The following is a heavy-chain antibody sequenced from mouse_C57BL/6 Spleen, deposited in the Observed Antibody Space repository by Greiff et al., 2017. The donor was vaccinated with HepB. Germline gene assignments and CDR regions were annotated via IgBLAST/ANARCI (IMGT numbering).Heavy chain of an antibody. J-gene: IGHJ4*01. CDR1: GYSITSGYY. D-gene: IGHD1-1*01. CDR2: ISYDGSN. Sequence: EVKLMESGPGLVKPSQSLSLTCSVTGYSITSGYYWNWIRQFPGNKLEWMGYISYDGSNNYNPSLKNRISITRDTSKNQFFLKLNSVTTEDTATYYCARDGGITTVDYAMDYWGQGTSVTVSS. V-gene: IGHV3-6*01. CDR3: ARDGGITTVDYAMDY.